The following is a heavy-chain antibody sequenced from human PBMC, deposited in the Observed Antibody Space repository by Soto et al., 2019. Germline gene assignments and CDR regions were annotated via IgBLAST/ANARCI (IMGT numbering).Heavy chain of an antibody. CDR1: GYTFTSYG. Sequence: QVQLVQSGAAVKKPGASVKVSCKASGYTFTSYGISWVRHAPGQGLEWMGWLHPYNGNTNYAQKLQGRVTMTTATSTNTAHMELMSLRSDDTAVYYGARDWFGIDYWGQGTLVTVSS. CDR3: ARDWFGIDY. J-gene: IGHJ4*02. CDR2: LHPYNGNT. D-gene: IGHD3-16*01. V-gene: IGHV1-18*01.